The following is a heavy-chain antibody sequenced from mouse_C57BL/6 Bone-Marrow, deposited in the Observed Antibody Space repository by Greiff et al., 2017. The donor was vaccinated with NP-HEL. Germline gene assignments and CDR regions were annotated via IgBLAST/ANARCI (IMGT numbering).Heavy chain of an antibody. CDR3: ARQEGLGY. CDR1: GFTFSSYT. CDR2: ISGGGGNT. D-gene: IGHD3-3*01. Sequence: EVQGVESGGGLVKPGGSLKLSCAASGFTFSSYTMSWVRQTPEKRLEWVATISGGGGNTYYPDSVKGRFTISRDNAKNTLYLQMSSLRSEDTALYYCARQEGLGYWGQGTLVTVSA. V-gene: IGHV5-9*01. J-gene: IGHJ3*01.